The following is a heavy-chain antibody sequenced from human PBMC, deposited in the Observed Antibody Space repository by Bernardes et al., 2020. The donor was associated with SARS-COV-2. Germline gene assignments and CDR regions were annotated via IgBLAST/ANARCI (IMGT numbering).Heavy chain of an antibody. Sequence: SETLSLTCGFNGGSFSAYYWSCIRQSPGKGLQWIGEINHSGKTKYNPSLKSRVTMSVDTSKKQFSVNLKSLTAADTAVYYCATGRFGEAPFHHWGQGTLVTVSS. CDR2: INHSGKT. D-gene: IGHD3-10*01. CDR3: ATGRFGEAPFHH. CDR1: GGSFSAYY. J-gene: IGHJ1*01. V-gene: IGHV4-34*01.